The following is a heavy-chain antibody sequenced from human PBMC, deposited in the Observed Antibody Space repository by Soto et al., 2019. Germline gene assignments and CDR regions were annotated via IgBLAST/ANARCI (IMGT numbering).Heavy chain of an antibody. J-gene: IGHJ6*02. CDR3: AKVNYAGSFHYYGMDV. CDR1: GFTFSIYG. Sequence: PGGSLRLSCAASGFTFSIYGMHWVRHAPGKGLEWVAVISYDGSNKYYADSVKGRFTISRDNSKNTLYLQMNSLRAEDTAVYYCAKVNYAGSFHYYGMDVWGQGTTVTVSS. D-gene: IGHD1-7*01. V-gene: IGHV3-30*18. CDR2: ISYDGSNK.